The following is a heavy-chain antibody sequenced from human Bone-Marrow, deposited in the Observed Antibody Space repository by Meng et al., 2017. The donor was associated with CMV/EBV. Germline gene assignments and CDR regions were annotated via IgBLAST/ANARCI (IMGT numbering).Heavy chain of an antibody. CDR3: ARDRFQGYSYGLIDY. Sequence: GESLKISCAASGFTFSNYAVHWVRQAPGKGLEWVAIISFDGSNKYYADSVKGRFTISRDNSKSTLYLQMNSLRVEDTAVYYCARDRFQGYSYGLIDYWGQGTLVTASS. V-gene: IGHV3-30-3*01. CDR1: GFTFSNYA. CDR2: ISFDGSNK. J-gene: IGHJ4*02. D-gene: IGHD5-18*01.